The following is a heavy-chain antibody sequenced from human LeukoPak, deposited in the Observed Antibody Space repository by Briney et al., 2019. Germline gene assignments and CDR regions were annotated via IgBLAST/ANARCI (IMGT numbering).Heavy chain of an antibody. V-gene: IGHV3-11*04. CDR1: GFTFSDYY. CDR2: ISSSGSTI. D-gene: IGHD3-10*01. CDR3: ARVLDYYGSGSADY. J-gene: IGHJ4*02. Sequence: PGVSLRLSCAASGFTFSDYYMSWIRQAPGKGLVWVSYISSSGSTIYYADSVKGRFTISRDNAKNSLYLKMNSLRAEDAAVYYCARVLDYYGSGSADYWGQGTLVTVS.